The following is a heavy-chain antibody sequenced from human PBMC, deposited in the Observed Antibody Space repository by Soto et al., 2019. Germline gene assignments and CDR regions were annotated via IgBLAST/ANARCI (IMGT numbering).Heavy chain of an antibody. J-gene: IGHJ4*02. CDR1: GFTFSNYA. CDR2: INIVGGNT. Sequence: VQLLESGGGLVQPGGSLRLSCAASGFTFSNYAMSWVRQAPGKALEWVSSINIVGGNTNYADSVRGRFTMSRDDSKSTVFQQMNSLRAEDTAIYYCTKNYYFDSWGQVTLRTVAT. V-gene: IGHV3-23*01. CDR3: TKNYYFDS.